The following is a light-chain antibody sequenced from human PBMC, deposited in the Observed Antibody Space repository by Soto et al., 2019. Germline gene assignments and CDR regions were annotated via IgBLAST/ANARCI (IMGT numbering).Light chain of an antibody. CDR3: CSYAGRSTFLI. V-gene: IGLV2-23*02. Sequence: QSVLTQPASVSGSPGQSITISCTGTSSDVGSYNVVSWYQQHPGKAPKLMIYEVSKRPSGVSNRFSGSKSGNTASLTISGLQAEDEADYYCCSYAGRSTFLIFGGGTKVTVL. CDR1: SSDVGSYNV. CDR2: EVS. J-gene: IGLJ2*01.